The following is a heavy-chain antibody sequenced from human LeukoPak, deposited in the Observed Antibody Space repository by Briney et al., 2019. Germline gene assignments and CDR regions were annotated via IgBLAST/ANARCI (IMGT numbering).Heavy chain of an antibody. CDR2: VSYDGSNK. CDR1: GFTFSSYG. J-gene: IGHJ6*04. CDR3: AKDRLRVLEWSPLDV. V-gene: IGHV3-30*18. D-gene: IGHD3-3*01. Sequence: PGRSLRLSCAASGFTFSSYGMHWVRQAPGKGLEWVAVVSYDGSNKYYADSVKGRFTISRDNSKNTLYLQMDSLRADDTALYYCAKDRLRVLEWSPLDVWGKGTTVTVSS.